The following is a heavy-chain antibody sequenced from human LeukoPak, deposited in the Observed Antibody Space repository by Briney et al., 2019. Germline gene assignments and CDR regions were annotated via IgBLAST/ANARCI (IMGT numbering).Heavy chain of an antibody. CDR1: GFTVSTNY. J-gene: IGHJ4*02. D-gene: IGHD4-17*01. V-gene: IGHV3-23*01. CDR3: ATSHDFGDYYFNY. Sequence: GGSLRLSCAASGFTVSTNYMTWVRQAPGKGPEWVSTISGSGGSTYYADSVKGRFTISRDTSKNTLYLQMNSLRAEDTAVYYCATSHDFGDYYFNYWGQGTLVTVSS. CDR2: ISGSGGST.